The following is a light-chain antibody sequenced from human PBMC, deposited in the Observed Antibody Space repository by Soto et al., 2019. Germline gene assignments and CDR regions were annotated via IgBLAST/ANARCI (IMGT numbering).Light chain of an antibody. CDR2: GAS. J-gene: IGKJ3*01. Sequence: EIVMTQSPATLSVSPGERATLSCRASQSVYNNLAWYHQKPGQAPRLLIYGASTRATGIPARFSGSGYGTEFTLTISSLQSEDFAVYFCQQYNNWPPVTVGPGTKVDIK. CDR3: QQYNNWPPVT. V-gene: IGKV3-15*01. CDR1: QSVYNN.